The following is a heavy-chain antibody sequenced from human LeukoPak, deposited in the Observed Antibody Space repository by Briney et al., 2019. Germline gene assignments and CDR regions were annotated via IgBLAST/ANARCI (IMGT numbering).Heavy chain of an antibody. Sequence: SETLSLTCTVSGGSISSYYWSWIRQPPGKGLEWIGYIYYSGSTNYNPSLKSRVTISVDTSKNQFSLKLSSVTAADTAVYYCARVTAGSSISYYMDVWGKGTTVTVSS. CDR2: IYYSGST. J-gene: IGHJ6*03. D-gene: IGHD3-3*02. CDR1: GGSISSYY. CDR3: ARVTAGSSISYYMDV. V-gene: IGHV4-59*01.